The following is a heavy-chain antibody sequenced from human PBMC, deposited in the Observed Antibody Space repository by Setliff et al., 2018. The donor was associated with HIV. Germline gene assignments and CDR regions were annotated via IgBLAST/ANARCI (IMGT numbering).Heavy chain of an antibody. CDR2: IYYSGST. CDR3: ARARVGCGSTSCPEAYYYYYMDV. J-gene: IGHJ6*03. Sequence: PSETLSLTCTVSGGSFSSGGYYWSWIRQLPGKGLEWIGYIYYSGSTYYNPSLKSRITISVDTSENQFSLKVSSVTAADTAVYYCARARVGCGSTSCPEAYYYYYMDVWGKGTSVTVSS. D-gene: IGHD2-2*01. CDR1: GGSFSSGGYY. V-gene: IGHV4-31*03.